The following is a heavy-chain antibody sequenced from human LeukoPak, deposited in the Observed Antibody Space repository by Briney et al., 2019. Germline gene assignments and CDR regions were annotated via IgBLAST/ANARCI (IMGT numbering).Heavy chain of an antibody. CDR3: ARGDSGPIDY. J-gene: IGHJ4*02. CDR1: GYTFTGYY. D-gene: IGHD2-21*02. CDR2: INPNSGST. Sequence: ASVKVSCTASGYTFTGYYMHWVRQAPGQGLEWMGWINPNSGSTRYAQKFQGRVTMTRDTSISTAYMELSRLRSDDTAVYYCARGDSGPIDYWGQGTLVTVSS. V-gene: IGHV1-2*02.